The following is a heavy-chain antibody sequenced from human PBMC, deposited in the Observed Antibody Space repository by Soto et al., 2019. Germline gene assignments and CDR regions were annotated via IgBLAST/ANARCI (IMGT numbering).Heavy chain of an antibody. D-gene: IGHD6-6*01. Sequence: SETLSLTCTVSGGSISSYYWSWIRQPPGKGLEWIGYIYYSGSTNYNPSLKSRVTISVDTSKNQFSLKLSSVTAADTAVYYCAGPAARPGRWWFDPWGQGTLVTVSS. CDR2: IYYSGST. CDR3: AGPAARPGRWWFDP. CDR1: GGSISSYY. V-gene: IGHV4-59*01. J-gene: IGHJ5*02.